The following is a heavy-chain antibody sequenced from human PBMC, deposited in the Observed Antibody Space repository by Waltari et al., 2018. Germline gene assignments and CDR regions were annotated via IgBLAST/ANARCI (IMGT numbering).Heavy chain of an antibody. V-gene: IGHV3-7*01. CDR1: GFTFSRYW. CDR3: AKSRGFEY. D-gene: IGHD2-2*01. J-gene: IGHJ4*02. Sequence: EVQLVVSGGGLVQPGGSLRLSCEASGFTFSRYWMSWVRQTPGKGLEWVANINYDGSQKYYVDSVKGRFTISRDNAKNSVYLQMNSLRVDDTAMYYCAKSRGFEYWGQGTLITVSS. CDR2: INYDGSQK.